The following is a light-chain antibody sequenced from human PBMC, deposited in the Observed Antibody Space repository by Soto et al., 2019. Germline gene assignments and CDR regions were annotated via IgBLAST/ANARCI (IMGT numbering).Light chain of an antibody. CDR1: QSVSTNY. CDR3: QQYGSSPYT. V-gene: IGKV3-20*01. Sequence: EIVLTQSPGTLSSSPGERATLSCSASQSVSTNYLARYQQKPDQSPRLLLYGATRRATGIPDRFSGSGSGTDFILTISRLEPEDFALYFCQQYGSSPYTFAQGTKLDIK. J-gene: IGKJ2*01. CDR2: GAT.